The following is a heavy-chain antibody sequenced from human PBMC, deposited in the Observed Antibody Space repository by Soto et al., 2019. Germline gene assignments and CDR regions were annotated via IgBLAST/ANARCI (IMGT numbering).Heavy chain of an antibody. V-gene: IGHV3-30*18. CDR3: AKDRDIVVVVAALQH. CDR1: GFTFSSYG. CDR2: ISYDGSNK. Sequence: QVQLVESGGGVVQPGRSLRLSCAASGFTFSSYGMHWVRQAPGKGLEWVAVISYDGSNKYYADSVKGRFTISRDNSKNPLYLQMNSLRAEDTAVYYWAKDRDIVVVVAALQHWGQGTLVTVSS. J-gene: IGHJ1*01. D-gene: IGHD2-15*01.